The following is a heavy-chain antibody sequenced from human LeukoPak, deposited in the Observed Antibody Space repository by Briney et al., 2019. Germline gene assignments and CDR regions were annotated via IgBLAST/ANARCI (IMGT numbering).Heavy chain of an antibody. V-gene: IGHV3-23*01. D-gene: IGHD2-15*01. Sequence: PGGSLRLSCAASGFTFSSYAMSWVRRAPGKGLEWVSAISGSGGSTYYADSVKGRFTISRDNSKNTLYLQMNSLRAEDTAVYYCARERAEMYCSGGSCYSSNSDAFDIWGQGTMVTVSS. CDR2: ISGSGGST. CDR1: GFTFSSYA. J-gene: IGHJ3*02. CDR3: ARERAEMYCSGGSCYSSNSDAFDI.